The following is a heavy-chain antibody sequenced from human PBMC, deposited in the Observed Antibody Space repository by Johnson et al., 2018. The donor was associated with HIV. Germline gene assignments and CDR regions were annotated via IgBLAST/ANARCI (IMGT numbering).Heavy chain of an antibody. Sequence: VQLVESGGGLVQPGGSLRLSCAASGFTFDDYAMHWVRQAPGKGLEWVSGISWNSGSIGYADSVKGRFTISRDNAKNSLYLQMNILRAEDTALYFCAKDMGRTYYYDSSGCSAFEIWGQGTMVTVSS. D-gene: IGHD3-22*01. V-gene: IGHV3-9*01. J-gene: IGHJ3*02. CDR3: AKDMGRTYYYDSSGCSAFEI. CDR2: ISWNSGSI. CDR1: GFTFDDYA.